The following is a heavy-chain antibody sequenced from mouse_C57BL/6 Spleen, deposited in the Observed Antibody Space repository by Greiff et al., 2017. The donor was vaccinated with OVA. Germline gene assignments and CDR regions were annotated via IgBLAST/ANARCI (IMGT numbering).Heavy chain of an antibody. V-gene: IGHV14-2*01. J-gene: IGHJ3*01. D-gene: IGHD1-1*01. Sequence: VQLQQSGAELVKPGASVKLSCTASGFNIKDYYMHWVKQRTEQGLEWIGRIDPEDGATKYAPKFQGKATITADTSSSTAYLQLSSLTSEDTAVYYCARDYYGSSPFAYWGQGTLVTVSA. CDR1: GFNIKDYY. CDR2: IDPEDGAT. CDR3: ARDYYGSSPFAY.